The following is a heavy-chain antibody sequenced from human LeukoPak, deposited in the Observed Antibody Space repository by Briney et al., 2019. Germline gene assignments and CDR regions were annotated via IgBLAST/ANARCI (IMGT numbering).Heavy chain of an antibody. CDR3: ARDKNGLRYGSGSYLV. V-gene: IGHV3-33*01. Sequence: GGSLRLSCAASGFTFSSYGMHWVRQAPGKGLEWVAVIWYDGSNKYYADSVKGRFTISRDNSKNTLCLQMNSLRAEDTAVYYCARDKNGLRYGSGSYLVWGQGTLVTVSS. D-gene: IGHD3-10*01. CDR2: IWYDGSNK. CDR1: GFTFSSYG. J-gene: IGHJ4*02.